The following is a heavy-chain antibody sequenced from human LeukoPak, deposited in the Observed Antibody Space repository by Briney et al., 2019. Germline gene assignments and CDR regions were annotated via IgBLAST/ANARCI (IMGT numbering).Heavy chain of an antibody. J-gene: IGHJ5*02. V-gene: IGHV4-61*02. CDR1: GGSISSGSYY. Sequence: SQTLSLTCTVSGGSISSGSYYWSWIRQPAGKGLEWIGRIYTSGSTNYNPSLKSRVTISVDTSKNQFSLKLSSVTAADTAVYYCAREGQGFDPWGQGTLVTVSS. CDR2: IYTSGST. CDR3: AREGQGFDP.